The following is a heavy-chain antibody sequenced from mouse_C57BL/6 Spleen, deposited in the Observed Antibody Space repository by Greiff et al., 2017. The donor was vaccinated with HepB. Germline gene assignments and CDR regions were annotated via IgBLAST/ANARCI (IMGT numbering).Heavy chain of an antibody. CDR3: ATYDEVDYFDY. CDR2: IYPRDGST. Sequence: QVQLQQSGPELVKPGASVKLSCKASGYTFTSYDINWVKQRPGPGLEWIGWIYPRDGSTKYNEKFKGKATLTVDTSSSTAYMELHSLTSEDSAVYFCATYDEVDYFDYWGQGTTLTVSS. J-gene: IGHJ2*01. D-gene: IGHD2-12*01. CDR1: GYTFTSYD. V-gene: IGHV1-85*01.